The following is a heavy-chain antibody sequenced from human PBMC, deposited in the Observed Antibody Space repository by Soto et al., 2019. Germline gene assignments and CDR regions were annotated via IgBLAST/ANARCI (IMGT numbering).Heavy chain of an antibody. CDR1: GYTFTSYD. V-gene: IGHV1-8*01. CDR3: ARAHGGGAARSYYYYYYMDV. CDR2: MNPNSGNT. D-gene: IGHD6-6*01. Sequence: ASVKVSCKASGYTFTSYDINWVRQATGQGLEWMGWMNPNSGNTGYAQKFQGRVTMTRNTSISTAYMELSSLRSEDTAVYYCARAHGGGAARSYYYYYYMDVWGKGTTVTVSS. J-gene: IGHJ6*03.